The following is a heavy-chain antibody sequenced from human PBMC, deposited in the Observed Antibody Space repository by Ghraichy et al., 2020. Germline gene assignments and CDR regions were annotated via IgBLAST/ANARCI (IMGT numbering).Heavy chain of an antibody. Sequence: SLNISCTVSGGSISSGGYYWSWIRQHPGKGLEWIGYIYYSGSTYYNPSLKSRVTISVDTSKNQFSLKLSSVTAADTAVYYCASWAGLRGNPHFDYWGQGTLVTVSS. J-gene: IGHJ4*02. CDR1: GGSISSGGYY. D-gene: IGHD4-23*01. CDR3: ASWAGLRGNPHFDY. V-gene: IGHV4-31*03. CDR2: IYYSGST.